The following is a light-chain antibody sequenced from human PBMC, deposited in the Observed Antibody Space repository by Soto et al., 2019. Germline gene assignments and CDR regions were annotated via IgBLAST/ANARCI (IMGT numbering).Light chain of an antibody. Sequence: EIVLTQSPGTLSLSPGGRATLSCRASQSVSSGFLAWYQQKPGQAPRLLIYGASSRATGIPDRFSGSGSGTDFTLTISRLEPEDFAVYYCQQYGSSPQTFGQGTKVDI. CDR2: GAS. CDR1: QSVSSGF. V-gene: IGKV3-20*01. CDR3: QQYGSSPQT. J-gene: IGKJ1*01.